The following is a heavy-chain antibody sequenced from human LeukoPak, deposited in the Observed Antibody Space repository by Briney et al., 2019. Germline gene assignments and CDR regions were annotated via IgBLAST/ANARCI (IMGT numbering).Heavy chain of an antibody. J-gene: IGHJ4*02. V-gene: IGHV3-64*01. CDR1: GFTFSSYA. CDR3: ARSVAVAAPFDY. Sequence: GGSLRLSCAASGFTFSSYAMHWVRQAPGKGLEYVSAISSNGGSTYHANSVKGRFTISRDNSKNTLYLQMGSLRAEDMAVYYCARSVAVAAPFDYWGQGTLVTVSS. CDR2: ISSNGGST. D-gene: IGHD6-19*01.